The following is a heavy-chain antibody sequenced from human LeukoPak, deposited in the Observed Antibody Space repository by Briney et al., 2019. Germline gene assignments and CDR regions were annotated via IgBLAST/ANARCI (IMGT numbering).Heavy chain of an antibody. J-gene: IGHJ4*02. CDR2: IYYSGST. CDR3: ARHPGIAVGPGFDY. Sequence: SETLSLTCAVYGGSFSAYYWSWIRQPPGKGLEWIGYIYYSGSTNYNPSLKSRVTISVDTSKNQFSLKLSSVTAADTAVYYCARHPGIAVGPGFDYWGQGTLVTVSS. D-gene: IGHD6-19*01. CDR1: GGSFSAYY. V-gene: IGHV4-59*08.